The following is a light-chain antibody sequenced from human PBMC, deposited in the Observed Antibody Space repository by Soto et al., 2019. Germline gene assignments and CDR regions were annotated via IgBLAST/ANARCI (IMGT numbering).Light chain of an antibody. Sequence: AIQMTQSPSSLSASVGDRVTIFCRASQGIRSDLAWYQQKPGKAPKLLIFAASTLQSGVPSRFSGRGSATDFTLTISSLQPEDFATYYCLQSYNFPRTFGQGTKVEIK. V-gene: IGKV1-6*01. CDR1: QGIRSD. CDR3: LQSYNFPRT. J-gene: IGKJ1*01. CDR2: AAS.